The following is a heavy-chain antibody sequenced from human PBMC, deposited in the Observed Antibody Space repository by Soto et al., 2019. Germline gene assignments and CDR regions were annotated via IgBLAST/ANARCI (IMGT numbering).Heavy chain of an antibody. D-gene: IGHD3-10*01. Sequence: QVQLLESGGGVVQPGGSLRLSCVASGFSLSSYAIQWVRQAPGKGLDWVAILWSDGATQYLADSVKGRFTISRDKSKRTVYLQMNSLRAEDTAVYYCARDPRGSGWAPDIWGQGTLVAVSS. CDR1: GFSLSSYA. V-gene: IGHV3-33*08. CDR3: ARDPRGSGWAPDI. CDR2: LWSDGATQ. J-gene: IGHJ3*02.